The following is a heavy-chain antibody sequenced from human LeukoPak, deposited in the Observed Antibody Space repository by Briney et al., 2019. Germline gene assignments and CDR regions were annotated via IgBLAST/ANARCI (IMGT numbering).Heavy chain of an antibody. D-gene: IGHD6-6*01. J-gene: IGHJ6*03. CDR3: ARALAARTKYYYYYMDV. CDR1: GYTFTSYG. Sequence: VASVKVSCKASGYTFTSYGISWVRQAPGQGLEWMGWISAYNGNTNYAQKLQGRVTMTTDTSTSTAYMELRSLRSDDTAVYYCARALAARTKYYYYYMDVWGKGTTVTVSS. CDR2: ISAYNGNT. V-gene: IGHV1-18*01.